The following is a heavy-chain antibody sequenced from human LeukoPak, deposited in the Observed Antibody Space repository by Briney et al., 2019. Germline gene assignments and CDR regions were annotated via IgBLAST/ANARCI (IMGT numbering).Heavy chain of an antibody. CDR2: IYYSGST. D-gene: IGHD4-17*01. CDR3: ARETVTTGAFDY. V-gene: IGHV4-39*07. CDR1: GGSISSSSYY. J-gene: IGHJ4*02. Sequence: SETLSLTCTVSGGSISSSSYYWGWIRQPPGKGLEWIGSIYYSGSTYYNPSLKSRVTISVDTSKNQFSLKLSSVTAADTAVYYCARETVTTGAFDYWGQGTLVTVSS.